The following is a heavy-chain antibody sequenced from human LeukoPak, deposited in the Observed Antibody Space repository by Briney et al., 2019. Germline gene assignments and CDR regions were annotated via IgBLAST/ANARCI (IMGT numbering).Heavy chain of an antibody. J-gene: IGHJ6*02. CDR2: INHSGST. V-gene: IGHV4-34*01. CDR3: ARAQYYDIFSYYYYYGMDV. CDR1: GGSFSGYY. Sequence: SETLSLTCAVYGGSFSGYYWSWIRQPPRKGLEWIGEINHSGSTNYNPSLKSRVTISVDTSKNQFSLKLSSVTAADTAVYYCARAQYYDIFSYYYYYGMDVWGQGTTVTVSS. D-gene: IGHD3-9*01.